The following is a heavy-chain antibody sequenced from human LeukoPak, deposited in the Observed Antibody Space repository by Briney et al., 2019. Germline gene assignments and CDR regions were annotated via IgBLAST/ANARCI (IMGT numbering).Heavy chain of an antibody. D-gene: IGHD3-3*01. Sequence: ASVKVSCKASGYTFTSYDINWVRQAIGQGLEWMGWMNPNSGNTGYAQKFQGRVTMTRNTSISTAYMELSSLRSEDTAVYYCARGGYDFWSGYSHYWGQGTLVTVSS. J-gene: IGHJ4*02. CDR2: MNPNSGNT. CDR3: ARGGYDFWSGYSHY. V-gene: IGHV1-8*01. CDR1: GYTFTSYD.